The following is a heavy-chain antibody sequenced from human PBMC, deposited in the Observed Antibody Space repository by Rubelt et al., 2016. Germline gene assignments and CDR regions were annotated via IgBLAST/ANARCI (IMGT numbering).Heavy chain of an antibody. CDR2: INPSGGST. Sequence: QVQLVQSGAEVKNPGASATVSCKASGYTFLSYAMHWVRQASGQVLEWMRKINPSGGSTVLPFWFEGRVTKTRYTSTITVYMGVGCLRCEDKAGYEWARTESSSLSVDYWGQGTLVIVSS. CDR3: ARTESSSLSVDY. V-gene: IGHV1-46*01. CDR1: GYTFLSYA. J-gene: IGHJ4*02. D-gene: IGHD6-6*01.